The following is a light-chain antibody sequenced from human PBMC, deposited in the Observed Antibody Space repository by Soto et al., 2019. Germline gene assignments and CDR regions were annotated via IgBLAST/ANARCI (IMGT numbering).Light chain of an antibody. J-gene: IGKJ1*01. CDR3: QQYNSYPWT. CDR1: QSISSW. CDR2: DAS. Sequence: GDRVTITCRASQSISSWLAWYQQKPGKAPKLLIYDASGLESGVPSRFSGSGSGTEFTLTISSLQPDDFATYYCQQYNSYPWTFGQGTKVEIK. V-gene: IGKV1-5*01.